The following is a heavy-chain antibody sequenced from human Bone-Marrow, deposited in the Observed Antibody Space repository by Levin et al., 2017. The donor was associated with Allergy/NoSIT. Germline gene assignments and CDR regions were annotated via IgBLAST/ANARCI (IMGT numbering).Heavy chain of an antibody. V-gene: IGHV3-30-3*01. Sequence: SCAASGFTFSSYAMHWVRQAPGKGLEWVAVISYDGSNKYYADSVKGRFTISRDNSKNTLYLQMNSLRAEDTAVYYCARDLRVPGDNHYYYYGMDVWGQGTTVTVSS. CDR1: GFTFSSYA. CDR2: ISYDGSNK. J-gene: IGHJ6*02. CDR3: ARDLRVPGDNHYYYYGMDV. D-gene: IGHD2-2*01.